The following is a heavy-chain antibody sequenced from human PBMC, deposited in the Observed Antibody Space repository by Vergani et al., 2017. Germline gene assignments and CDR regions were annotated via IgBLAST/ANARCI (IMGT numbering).Heavy chain of an antibody. V-gene: IGHV7-4-1*01. CDR3: ARDVADIAANWFDP. CDR2: INTNTGNP. D-gene: IGHD5-12*01. Sequence: QVQLVQSGSELKKPGASVKVSCKASGYTFTSYAMNWVRQAPGQGLEWMGWINTNTGNPTYAQGFTGRFVLSLDTSVSTAYLQICSLKAEATAVYYCARDVADIAANWFDPWGQGTLVTVSS. J-gene: IGHJ5*02. CDR1: GYTFTSYA.